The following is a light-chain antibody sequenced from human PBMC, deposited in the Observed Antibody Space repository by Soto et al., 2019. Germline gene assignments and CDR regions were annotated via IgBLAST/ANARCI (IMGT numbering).Light chain of an antibody. CDR3: QSFDSSLSAVV. Sequence: QSVLTQPPSVSGAPGQRVTISCTASSSKIGAGYDVHWYQQLPGAAPKVLIYGNSNRPSGVPDRFSGSKSGTSASLAITGLQAYDEADYYCQSFDSSLSAVVFGGGTKLTVL. CDR2: GNS. CDR1: SSKIGAGYD. J-gene: IGLJ2*01. V-gene: IGLV1-40*01.